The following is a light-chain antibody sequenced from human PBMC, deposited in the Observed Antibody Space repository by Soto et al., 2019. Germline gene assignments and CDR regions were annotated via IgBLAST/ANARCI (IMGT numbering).Light chain of an antibody. Sequence: DIQMTQSPSSLSASVGDRVSITCRASQTISKYLNWYQQKPGKAPKLLIYGASSLQSGVPSRFSGSGSGTGFTLTISSLQHDYFATYYCQQSYRTPLTFGQGTKVEI. J-gene: IGKJ1*01. V-gene: IGKV1-39*01. CDR3: QQSYRTPLT. CDR1: QTISKY. CDR2: GAS.